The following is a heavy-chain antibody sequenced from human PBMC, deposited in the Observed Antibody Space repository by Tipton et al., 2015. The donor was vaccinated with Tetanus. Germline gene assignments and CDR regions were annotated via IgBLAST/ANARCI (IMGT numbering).Heavy chain of an antibody. D-gene: IGHD3-9*01. Sequence: SLRLSCAASGFTFSSYSMNWIRQAPGKGLEWVSSISSSSTYIYYADSVKGRFTISRDNAKNSLYLQMNSLRAEDTAVYYCARVAPDFLTGSPDYGGQGTLVTVSS. CDR2: ISSSSTYI. CDR1: GFTFSSYS. V-gene: IGHV3-21*01. CDR3: ARVAPDFLTGSPDY. J-gene: IGHJ4*02.